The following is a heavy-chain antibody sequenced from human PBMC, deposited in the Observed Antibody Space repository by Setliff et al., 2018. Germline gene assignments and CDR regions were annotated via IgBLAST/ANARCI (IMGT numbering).Heavy chain of an antibody. Sequence: GGSLRLSCAASGITFKNAWMTWVRQAPGKGLEWVGRIKSATEDAATDLAAAVKGRFTISRDNAQKTLYLHMNNLRADDTAVFYCVPGRGSWGQGALVTVSS. CDR3: VPGRGS. CDR1: GITFKNAW. J-gene: IGHJ5*02. CDR2: IKSATEDAAT. D-gene: IGHD6-25*01. V-gene: IGHV3-15*01.